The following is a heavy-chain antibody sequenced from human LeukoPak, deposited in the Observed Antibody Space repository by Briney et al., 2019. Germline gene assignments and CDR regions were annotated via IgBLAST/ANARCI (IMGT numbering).Heavy chain of an antibody. CDR3: AKASVAIPQYCNS. V-gene: IGHV3-30*18. J-gene: IGHJ5*02. D-gene: IGHD2-2*02. CDR1: GFTFSNYG. Sequence: GGSLRLSCVAPGFTFSNYGMHWVRQAPGKGLEWVTTISYDGNDEYYADSVKGRFTISRDNSKNTLYLEMSSLRIEDTAVYYCAKASVAIPQYCNSWGQGTLVTVSS. CDR2: ISYDGNDE.